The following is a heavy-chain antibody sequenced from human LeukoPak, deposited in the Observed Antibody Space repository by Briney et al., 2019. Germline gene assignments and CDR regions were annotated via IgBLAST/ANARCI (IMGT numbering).Heavy chain of an antibody. V-gene: IGHV3-7*01. CDR3: TRDQT. CDR2: IKEDGSQK. Sequence: PGGFLRLSCVGALGSHWMGWVRQAPGKGLEWVANIKEDGSQKYYMDSVKGRFTISRDNAKSSLFLQMNNLRVEDTAVYYCTRDQTWGQGTLVTVSS. J-gene: IGHJ4*02. CDR1: LGSHW.